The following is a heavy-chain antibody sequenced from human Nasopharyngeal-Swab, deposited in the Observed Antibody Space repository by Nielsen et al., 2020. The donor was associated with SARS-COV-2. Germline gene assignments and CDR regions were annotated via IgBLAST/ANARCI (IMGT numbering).Heavy chain of an antibody. CDR3: ASARSGYDSDFDY. V-gene: IGHV3-33*01. J-gene: IGHJ4*02. CDR2: IWYGGSNK. Sequence: WIRQPPGKGLEWVAVIWYGGSNKYYADSVKGRFTISRDNSKNTLYLQMNSLRAEDTAVYYCASARSGYDSDFDYWGQGTLVTVSS. D-gene: IGHD5-12*01.